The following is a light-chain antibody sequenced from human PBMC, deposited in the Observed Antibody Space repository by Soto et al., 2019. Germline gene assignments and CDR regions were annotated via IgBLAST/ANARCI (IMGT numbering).Light chain of an antibody. CDR3: QQYGSSPLT. CDR2: GAS. V-gene: IGKV3-20*01. J-gene: IGKJ4*01. CDR1: QTVSSNY. Sequence: EIVLTQSPGTLSLPPGETATLSCRASQTVSSNYLAWYQQKPGQAPRFLIYGASSRATGIPDRFSGSGSGTDFTLTISRLEPEDFAVYYCQQYGSSPLTLGGGTKVDIK.